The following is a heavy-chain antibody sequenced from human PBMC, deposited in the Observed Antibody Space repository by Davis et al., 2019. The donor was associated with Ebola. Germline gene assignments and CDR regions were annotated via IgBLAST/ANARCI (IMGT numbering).Heavy chain of an antibody. Sequence: GESLKISCAASGFTFSSYWMSWVRQAPGKGLEWVSGISGSGAIIYYTDSVKGRFTISRDNSKNTLYLQMNSLRAEDTAVYYCAKDRTSSSWYESGYWGQGTLVTVSS. J-gene: IGHJ4*02. CDR3: AKDRTSSSWYESGY. D-gene: IGHD6-13*01. CDR1: GFTFSSYW. V-gene: IGHV3-23*01. CDR2: ISGSGAII.